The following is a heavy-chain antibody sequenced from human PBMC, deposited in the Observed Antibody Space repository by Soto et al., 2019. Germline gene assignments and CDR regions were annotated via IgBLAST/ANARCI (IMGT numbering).Heavy chain of an antibody. CDR2: SSATGAGT. V-gene: IGHV3-23*01. CDR1: GFTFSSYG. CDR3: AKDRRAGGNYGFDFDF. D-gene: IGHD1-26*01. J-gene: IGHJ5*01. Sequence: EVQLLESGGGLVQPGGSLRLSCAASGFTFSSYGMTWLRQAPGKGLECVSFSSATGAGTYYADSVKGRFTISRDNSKNSLYLQMTSLTAYDTLVYCCAKDRRAGGNYGFDFDFWGQGVLVIVSS.